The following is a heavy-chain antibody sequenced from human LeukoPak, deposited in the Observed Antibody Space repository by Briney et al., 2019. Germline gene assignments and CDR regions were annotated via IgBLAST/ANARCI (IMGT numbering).Heavy chain of an antibody. J-gene: IGHJ4*02. CDR2: IGTSSSTI. D-gene: IGHD3-3*01. Sequence: GSLRLSCAASGFSFPSHSFHWVRQSPGKGLEWVAYIGTSSSTIYQAKSVKGRFSISRDNAKNSLFLQMDSPRVEDTAVYYCARDRGTFGVVDSWGQGTLVAVSS. V-gene: IGHV3-48*04. CDR1: GFSFPSHS. CDR3: ARDRGTFGVVDS.